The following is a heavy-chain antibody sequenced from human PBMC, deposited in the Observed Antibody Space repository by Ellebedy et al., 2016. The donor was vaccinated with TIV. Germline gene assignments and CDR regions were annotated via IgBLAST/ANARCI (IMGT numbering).Heavy chain of an antibody. J-gene: IGHJ4*02. CDR3: ARGGVRGVHFDY. D-gene: IGHD3-10*01. V-gene: IGHV4-59*13. CDR2: IYYSGST. Sequence: GSLRLXXTVSGGSISSYYWSWIRQPPGKGLEWIGYIYYSGSTNYNPSLKSRVTISVDTSKNQFSLKLSSVTAADTAVYYCARGGVRGVHFDYWGQGTLVTVSS. CDR1: GGSISSYY.